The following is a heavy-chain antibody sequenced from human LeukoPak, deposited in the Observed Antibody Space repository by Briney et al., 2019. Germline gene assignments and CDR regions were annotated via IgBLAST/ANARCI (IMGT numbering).Heavy chain of an antibody. CDR3: ARRRAEGGSNGHYNWFDP. CDR1: GDSINAYY. D-gene: IGHD6-13*01. Sequence: DPSETLSLTCTVSGDSINAYYWGWIRQPPGKGLEWIGYIYFSGTTKYNPSRESRVTISVDTSKNQFSLKLSSGTAADTAVYYCARRRAEGGSNGHYNWFDPWGQGILVTVSS. CDR2: IYFSGTT. J-gene: IGHJ5*02. V-gene: IGHV4-59*08.